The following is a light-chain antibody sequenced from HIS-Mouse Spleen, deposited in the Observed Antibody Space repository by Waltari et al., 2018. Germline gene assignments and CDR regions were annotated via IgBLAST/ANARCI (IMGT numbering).Light chain of an antibody. V-gene: IGKV1-39*01. CDR1: QIISSH. CDR2: AAS. J-gene: IGKJ1*01. CDR3: QQSYSTPQT. Sequence: IHMTQSPSSLSAYVGDRVTINCRASQIISSHLNWYQQKPGKAPKLLIYAASSLQSGVPSRFSGSGSGTDFTLTISSLQPEDFATYYCQQSYSTPQTFGQGTKVEIK.